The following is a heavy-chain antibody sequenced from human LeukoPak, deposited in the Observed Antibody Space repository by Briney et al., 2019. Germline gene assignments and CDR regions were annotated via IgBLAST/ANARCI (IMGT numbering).Heavy chain of an antibody. D-gene: IGHD6-13*01. Sequence: SETLSLTCTVSGGSISSSSCYWGWIRQPPGKGLEWLGSIYYSGSTYYNPSLKSRVTTSVDTSENQFSLRLSSVTAADTAVYYCAREEQQPEDTFDIWGQGTMVTVSS. J-gene: IGHJ3*02. CDR2: IYYSGST. V-gene: IGHV4-39*02. CDR3: AREEQQPEDTFDI. CDR1: GGSISSSSCY.